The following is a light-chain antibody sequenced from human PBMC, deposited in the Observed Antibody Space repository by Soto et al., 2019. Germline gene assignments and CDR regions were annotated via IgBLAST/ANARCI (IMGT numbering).Light chain of an antibody. CDR1: QSVSSSY. V-gene: IGKV3D-7*01. CDR2: GAS. CDR3: QYEG. Sequence: PGERVTLSCRASQSVSSSYLTWYQQKPGQAPRLLIYGASTRATSIPARFSGSGSGTDFTLTISSLQPEDFAVYYCQYEGFGPWTKVDIK. J-gene: IGKJ3*01.